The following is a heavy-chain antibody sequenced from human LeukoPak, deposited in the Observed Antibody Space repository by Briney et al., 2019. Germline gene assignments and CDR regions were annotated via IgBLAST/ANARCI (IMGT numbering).Heavy chain of an antibody. CDR1: GGSISSSSYY. J-gene: IGHJ4*02. CDR3: ARQDISGHYDY. Sequence: NPSETLSLTCTVSGGSISSSSYYWGWIRRRPRKGLEWIGSLYYSGITYYTPSLKSRVSIFVDTSKNQFSLRLSSVTAADTAVYYCARQDISGHYDYWGQGTLVTVSS. D-gene: IGHD3-22*01. V-gene: IGHV4-39*01. CDR2: LYYSGIT.